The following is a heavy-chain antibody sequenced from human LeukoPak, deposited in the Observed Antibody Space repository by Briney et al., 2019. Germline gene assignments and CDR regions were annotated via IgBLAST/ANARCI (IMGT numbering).Heavy chain of an antibody. CDR3: ARVSVVPAAMGTWFDP. Sequence: ASVKVSCKASGGTFSSYAISWVRQAPGQGLEWMGGIIPIFGTANYAQKFQGRVTITADESTSTAYMELSSLRSEDTAVYYCARVSVVPAAMGTWFDPWGQGTLVTISS. CDR2: IIPIFGTA. D-gene: IGHD2-2*01. V-gene: IGHV1-69*13. J-gene: IGHJ5*02. CDR1: GGTFSSYA.